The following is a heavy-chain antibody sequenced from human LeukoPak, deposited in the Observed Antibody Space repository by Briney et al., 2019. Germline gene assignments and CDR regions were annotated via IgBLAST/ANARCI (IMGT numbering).Heavy chain of an antibody. D-gene: IGHD3-10*01. CDR2: ISSSSSTI. CDR3: ARDGGSGSYYSWYVDY. CDR1: GFTFSSYS. Sequence: GGSLRLSCAASGFTFSSYSMNWVRQAPGKGLEWVSYISSSSSTIYYADSVKGRFTISRDNAKNSLYLQMNSLRAEDTAVYYCARDGGSGSYYSWYVDYWGQGTLVTVSS. J-gene: IGHJ4*02. V-gene: IGHV3-48*01.